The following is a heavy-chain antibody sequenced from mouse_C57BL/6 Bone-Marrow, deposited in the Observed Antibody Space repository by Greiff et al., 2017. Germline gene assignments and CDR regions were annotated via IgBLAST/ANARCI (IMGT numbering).Heavy chain of an antibody. CDR3: AILMITTTDGVWDY. CDR1: GFTFSSYG. D-gene: IGHD2-4*01. J-gene: IGHJ2*01. CDR2: ISSGGSYT. V-gene: IGHV5-6*01. Sequence: EVQVVESGGDLVKPGGSLKLSCAASGFTFSSYGMSWVRQTPDKRLEWVATISSGGSYTYYPDSVKGRFTISRDNAKNTLYLQMSSLKSEDTAMYYYAILMITTTDGVWDYWGQGTTLTVSS.